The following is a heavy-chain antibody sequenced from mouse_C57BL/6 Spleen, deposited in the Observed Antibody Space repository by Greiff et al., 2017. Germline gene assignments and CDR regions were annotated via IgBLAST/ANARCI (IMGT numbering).Heavy chain of an antibody. V-gene: IGHV1-19*01. Sequence: EVQRVESGPVLVKPGASVKMSCKASGYTFTDYYMNWVKQSHGKSLEWIGVINPYNGGTSYNQKFKGKATLTVDKSSSTAYMELNSLTSEDSAVYYCARSGDYDENAMDYWGQGTSVTVSS. J-gene: IGHJ4*01. CDR2: INPYNGGT. CDR3: ARSGDYDENAMDY. D-gene: IGHD2-4*01. CDR1: GYTFTDYY.